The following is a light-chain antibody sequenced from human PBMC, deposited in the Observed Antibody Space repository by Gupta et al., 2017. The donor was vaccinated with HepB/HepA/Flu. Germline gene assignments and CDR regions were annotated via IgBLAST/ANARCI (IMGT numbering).Light chain of an antibody. CDR2: RNN. J-gene: IGLJ3*02. CDR1: SSNIGSNY. Sequence: QSVLTQPPSASGTPGQRVTISCSGSSSNIGSNYIYWYQRLPGTAPKLLIFRNNQRPSGVPDRFSGSKSGTSASPALTGLRSEDEADYYCATQHDTRSGWVFGGGTKLTVL. CDR3: ATQHDTRSGWV. V-gene: IGLV1-47*01.